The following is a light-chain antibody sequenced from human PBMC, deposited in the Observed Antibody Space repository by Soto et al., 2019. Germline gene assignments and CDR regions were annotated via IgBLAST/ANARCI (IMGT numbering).Light chain of an antibody. CDR1: QSIITW. J-gene: IGKJ1*01. V-gene: IGKV1-5*01. CDR2: DAS. Sequence: DIQMTQSPSTLSASVGDTVTITCRASQSIITWMSWYQQKPGKAPNLLVYDASTLQSGVASRFSGSGSGTEFTLIISGLQPDDSATYYCQQYTNTNNPWMFGQGTKVDIK. CDR3: QQYTNTNNPWM.